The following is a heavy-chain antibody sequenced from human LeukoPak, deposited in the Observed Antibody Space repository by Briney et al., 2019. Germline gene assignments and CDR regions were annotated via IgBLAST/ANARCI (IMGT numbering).Heavy chain of an antibody. J-gene: IGHJ4*02. Sequence: KPSETLSLTCTVSGGSISSYYWTWIRQPPGKGLEWIGHIYYSGSTNYNPSLQSRITMSVDTSKNQFSLKLDSVTTADTAVYYCARLRPYYYDSSGSYYFDHWGQGTLVTVSS. V-gene: IGHV4-59*01. CDR2: IYYSGST. D-gene: IGHD3-22*01. CDR1: GGSISSYY. CDR3: ARLRPYYYDSSGSYYFDH.